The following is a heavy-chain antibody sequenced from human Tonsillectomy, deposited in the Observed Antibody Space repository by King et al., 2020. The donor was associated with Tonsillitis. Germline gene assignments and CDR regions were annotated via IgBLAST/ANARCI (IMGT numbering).Heavy chain of an antibody. V-gene: IGHV4-39*02. CDR2: IYYDGTT. CDR1: GGSISSTSYY. Sequence: LQLQESGPGLVKPSDTLSLTCAVSGGSISSTSYYWAWIRQPPGKGPEWIASIYYDGTTYYNPFLQSRLSVSVDTTRNQFSLRLSSVTAADTAVYYCARDPGYSRGFDPWGQGMLVTVSS. D-gene: IGHD3-22*01. J-gene: IGHJ5*02. CDR3: ARDPGYSRGFDP.